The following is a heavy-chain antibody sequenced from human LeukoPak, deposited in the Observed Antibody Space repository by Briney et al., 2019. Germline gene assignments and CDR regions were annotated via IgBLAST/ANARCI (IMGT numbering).Heavy chain of an antibody. J-gene: IGHJ4*02. CDR1: GFSFSSNG. Sequence: GGSLRLSCAASGFSFSSNGMRWVRQAPGKGLEWVAVIWYDGSNKYYADSVKGRFTISRDNSKNTLYLQMNSLRAEDTAVYYCARVSDYSNYFDYRGQGTLVTVSS. CDR2: IWYDGSNK. D-gene: IGHD4-11*01. V-gene: IGHV3-33*01. CDR3: ARVSDYSNYFDY.